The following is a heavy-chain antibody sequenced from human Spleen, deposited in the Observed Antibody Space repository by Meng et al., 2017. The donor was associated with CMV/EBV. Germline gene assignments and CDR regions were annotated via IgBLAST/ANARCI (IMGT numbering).Heavy chain of an antibody. J-gene: IGHJ4*02. CDR3: AKDLRRYCSGGSCYHPDY. V-gene: IGHV3-30*18. CDR2: ISYDGSNK. D-gene: IGHD2-15*01. CDR1: FTFSSHA. Sequence: FTFSSHAMNWVRQAPGKGLEWVAVISYDGSNKYYADSVKGRFTISRDNSKNTLYLQMNSLRAEDTAVYYCAKDLRRYCSGGSCYHPDYWGQGTLVTVSS.